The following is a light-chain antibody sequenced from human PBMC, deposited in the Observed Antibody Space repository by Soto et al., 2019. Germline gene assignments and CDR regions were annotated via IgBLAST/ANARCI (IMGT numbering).Light chain of an antibody. CDR2: EFN. V-gene: IGLV2-8*01. J-gene: IGLJ3*02. CDR3: SSYAGSNNVV. CDR1: SNDVGAYNY. Sequence: QSALTQPPSASGSPGQSVTISCTGTSNDVGAYNYVSWYQLHPGKAPKLIIFEFNKRPSGVPDRFSGSKSGSTASLTVSGLRAEDEADYYCSSYAGSNNVVFGGGTKVTVL.